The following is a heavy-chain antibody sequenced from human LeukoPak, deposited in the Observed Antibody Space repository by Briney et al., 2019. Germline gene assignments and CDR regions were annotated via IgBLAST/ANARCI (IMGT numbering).Heavy chain of an antibody. D-gene: IGHD3-22*01. CDR2: INHSGST. Sequence: SETLSLTCAVYGGSFSGYYWSGIRQPPGKGLEWIGEINHSGSTNYNPSLKSRVTISVDTSKNQFSPKLSSVTAADTAVYYCARGRSQYYYDSSGYYFDYWGQGTLVTVSS. V-gene: IGHV4-34*01. CDR3: ARGRSQYYYDSSGYYFDY. J-gene: IGHJ4*02. CDR1: GGSFSGYY.